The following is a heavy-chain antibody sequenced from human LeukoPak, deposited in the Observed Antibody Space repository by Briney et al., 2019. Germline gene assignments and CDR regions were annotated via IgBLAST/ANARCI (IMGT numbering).Heavy chain of an antibody. J-gene: IGHJ5*02. CDR1: GHTFTGYG. V-gene: IGHV1-18*01. D-gene: IGHD6-13*01. Sequence: VASVKVSCKASGHTFTGYGISWVRQAPGQGLEWMGWISAYNGNTNYAQKLQGRVTMTTDTSTSTAYMELRSLRSDDTAVYYCARWGGSSSWYKVWFDPWGQGTLVTVSS. CDR2: ISAYNGNT. CDR3: ARWGGSSSWYKVWFDP.